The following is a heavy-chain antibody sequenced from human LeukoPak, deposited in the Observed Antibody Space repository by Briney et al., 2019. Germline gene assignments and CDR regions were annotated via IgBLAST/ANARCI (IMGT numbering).Heavy chain of an antibody. CDR1: GGSLSSGNYQ. D-gene: IGHD2-15*01. CDR2: ISHSGTT. V-gene: IGHV4-39*02. CDR3: LRDQDCSGGDCQVC. Sequence: SETLSLTCTVSGGSLSSGNYQWGWIRQPPGKGLEWIALISHSGTTYYNPSRKSRVTMSVDTSKNQFSLKLNSVTAADTAVYYCLRDQDCSGGDCQVCWGQGTLVTVSS. J-gene: IGHJ4*02.